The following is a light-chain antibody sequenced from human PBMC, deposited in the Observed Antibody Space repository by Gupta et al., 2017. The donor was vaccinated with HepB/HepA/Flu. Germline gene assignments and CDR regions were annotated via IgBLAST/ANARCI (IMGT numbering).Light chain of an antibody. Sequence: DIQMTQSPSTLSASVGDRVTITCQASQSISSCLTWYQQKPGKAPKLLIYEASSLESGVPSRFSGSGSGTEFTLTISSLQPDDFATYYGQQYNSYPWTCGQGTKVEIK. CDR1: QSISSC. CDR2: EAS. J-gene: IGKJ1*01. V-gene: IGKV1-5*03. CDR3: QQYNSYPWT.